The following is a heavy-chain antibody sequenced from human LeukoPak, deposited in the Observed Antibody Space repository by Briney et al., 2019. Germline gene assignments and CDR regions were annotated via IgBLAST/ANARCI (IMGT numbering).Heavy chain of an antibody. Sequence: GASVKVSCKASGYTFTSYAMHWVRQAPGQRLEWMGWINAGNGNTKYSQKFQGRVTITRDTSASTAYMELSSLRSEDTAVYYCARDLTTVTLHWYFDLWGRGTLVTVSS. CDR2: INAGNGNT. CDR1: GYTFTSYA. D-gene: IGHD4-17*01. V-gene: IGHV1-3*01. J-gene: IGHJ2*01. CDR3: ARDLTTVTLHWYFDL.